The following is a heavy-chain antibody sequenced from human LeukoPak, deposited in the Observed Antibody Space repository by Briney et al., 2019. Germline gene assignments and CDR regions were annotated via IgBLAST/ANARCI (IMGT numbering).Heavy chain of an antibody. CDR3: ASDGGPSDY. CDR1: GIMFSGYW. V-gene: IGHV3-7*01. Sequence: PGGSLRLSCTASGIMFSGYWMSWVRQAPGKGLEWVANIKQHGSEKYYVDSVKGRFTISRDDAKKSVYLQMNSLRVEDTAVYFCASDGGPSDYWGQGTLVTVAS. D-gene: IGHD3-16*01. J-gene: IGHJ4*02. CDR2: IKQHGSEK.